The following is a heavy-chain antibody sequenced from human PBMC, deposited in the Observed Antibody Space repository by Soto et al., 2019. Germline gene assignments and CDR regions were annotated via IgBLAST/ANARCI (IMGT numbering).Heavy chain of an antibody. V-gene: IGHV4-34*01. J-gene: IGHJ4*02. CDR2: INHSGST. D-gene: IGHD1-26*01. CDR1: GGSFSGYY. CDR3: ATYSGSYYNFDY. Sequence: SSETLSLTCAVYGGSFSGYYWSWIRQPPGKGLEWIGEINHSGSTNYNPSLKSRVTISVDTSKNQFSLKLSSVTAADTAMYYCATYSGSYYNFDYWGQGTLVTVSS.